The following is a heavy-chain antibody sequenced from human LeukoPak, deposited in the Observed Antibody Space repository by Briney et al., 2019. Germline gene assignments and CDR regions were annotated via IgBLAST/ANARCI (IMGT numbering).Heavy chain of an antibody. V-gene: IGHV1-2*02. D-gene: IGHD2-15*01. CDR1: GYTFTGYY. Sequence: ASVKVSCKASGYTFTGYYMHWVRQAPGQGLEWMGWINPNSGGTNYAQKFQGRGTMTRDTSISTAYMELSRLRSDDTAVYYCARELGYCSGGSCYGYWFDPWGQGTLVTVSS. CDR3: ARELGYCSGGSCYGYWFDP. J-gene: IGHJ5*02. CDR2: INPNSGGT.